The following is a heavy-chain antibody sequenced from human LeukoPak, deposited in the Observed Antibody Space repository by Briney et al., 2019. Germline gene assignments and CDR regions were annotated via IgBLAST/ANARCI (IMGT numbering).Heavy chain of an antibody. CDR3: ARDRAFGSSWYWFDP. CDR2: IYYSGST. D-gene: IGHD6-13*01. V-gene: IGHV4-59*12. Sequence: SETLSLTCTVSGGSISSYYWNWIRQPPGKGLEWIGYIYYSGSTNYNPSLKSRVTISVDTSKNQFSLKLSSVTAADTAVYYCARDRAFGSSWYWFDPWGQGTLVTVSS. J-gene: IGHJ5*02. CDR1: GGSISSYY.